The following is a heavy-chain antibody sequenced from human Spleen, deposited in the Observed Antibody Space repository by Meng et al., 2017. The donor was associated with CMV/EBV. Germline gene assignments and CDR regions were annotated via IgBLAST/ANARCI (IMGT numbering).Heavy chain of an antibody. CDR1: GFTFSSYW. D-gene: IGHD6-19*01. CDR3: AKDGRRSSSGWYRGAPDY. CDR2: INSDGSST. Sequence: GVLKISCAASGFTFSSYWMHWVRQAPGKGLVWVSRINSDGSSTSYADSVKGRFTISRDNAKNTLYLQMNSLRAEDTAVYYCAKDGRRSSSGWYRGAPDYWGQGTLVTVSS. V-gene: IGHV3-74*01. J-gene: IGHJ4*02.